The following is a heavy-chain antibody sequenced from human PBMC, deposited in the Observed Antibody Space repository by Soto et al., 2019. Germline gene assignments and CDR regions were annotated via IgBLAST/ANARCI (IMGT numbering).Heavy chain of an antibody. CDR2: ISSSSSTI. CDR1: GFTFSSYS. Sequence: GGSLRLSCAASGFTFSSYSMNWVRQAPGKGLEWVSYISSSSSTIYYADSVKCQFTISRDNAKNSLYLQMNSLRDEDTAVYYCARDKWVVVGGYYYYYGMDVWGQVTTVTVSS. J-gene: IGHJ6*02. CDR3: ARDKWVVVGGYYYYYGMDV. D-gene: IGHD2-15*01. V-gene: IGHV3-48*02.